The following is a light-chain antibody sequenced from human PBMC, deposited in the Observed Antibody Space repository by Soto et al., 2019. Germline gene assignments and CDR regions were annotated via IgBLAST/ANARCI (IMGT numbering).Light chain of an antibody. V-gene: IGKV1-5*03. J-gene: IGKJ2*01. CDR2: RAS. CDR1: RAISDW. Sequence: DIQMTQSPSTLSASIGDRVTITCRASRAISDWLAWYQQRPGKAPKLLIYRASRLESGVPSRFSGSGSGTEFTLTISGLQPDDFATYYCQQYNTFSFTFGQGTKLEI. CDR3: QQYNTFSFT.